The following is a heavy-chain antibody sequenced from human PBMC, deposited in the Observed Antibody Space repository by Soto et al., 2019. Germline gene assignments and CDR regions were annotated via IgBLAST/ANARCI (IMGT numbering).Heavy chain of an antibody. Sequence: ASVKVSCKASGNTFTNFGVTWVRQAPGQGLEWMGWISAYTDDPNYAQKFQGRVTMTIDTSTSTAYLDLRSLTSDDTAVYYCARVIPGAEAWFDPWGRGTQVTVSS. D-gene: IGHD2-2*01. J-gene: IGHJ5*02. CDR3: ARVIPGAEAWFDP. CDR2: ISAYTDDP. CDR1: GNTFTNFG. V-gene: IGHV1-18*01.